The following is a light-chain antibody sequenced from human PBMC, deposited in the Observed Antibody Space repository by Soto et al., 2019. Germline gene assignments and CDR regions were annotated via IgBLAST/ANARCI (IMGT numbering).Light chain of an antibody. Sequence: QSVLTQPPSASGSPGQSVTISCTGTSSDGGGYNYVSWYQQHPGKAPKLMIYEVSKRPSGVPDRFSGSKSGNTASLTVSGLQAEDEADYYCSSYAGSNNLVFGTGTKLTVL. J-gene: IGLJ1*01. CDR2: EVS. CDR1: SSDGGGYNY. V-gene: IGLV2-8*01. CDR3: SSYAGSNNLV.